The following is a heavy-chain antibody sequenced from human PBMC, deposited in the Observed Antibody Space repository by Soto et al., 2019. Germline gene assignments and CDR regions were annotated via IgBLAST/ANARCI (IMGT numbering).Heavy chain of an antibody. CDR1: GFTVSSNY. CDR3: ARERIERRYSGYDFYGRSSAGFDY. J-gene: IGHJ4*02. CDR2: IYSGGST. D-gene: IGHD5-12*01. Sequence: GGSLRLSCAASGFTVSSNYMSWVRQAPGKGLEWVSVIYSGGSTYYADSVKGRFTISRDNSKNTLYLQMNSLRAEDTAVYYCARERIERRYSGYDFYGRSSAGFDYWGQGTLVTVSS. V-gene: IGHV3-66*01.